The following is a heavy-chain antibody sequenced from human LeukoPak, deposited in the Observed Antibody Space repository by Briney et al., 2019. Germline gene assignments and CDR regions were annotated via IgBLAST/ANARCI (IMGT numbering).Heavy chain of an antibody. CDR3: ATSESQTRFDT. J-gene: IGHJ5*02. CDR2: IFPGNSDT. D-gene: IGHD3-10*01. CDR1: GYSFSYYW. V-gene: IGHV5-51*01. Sequence: GESLKISCKGSGYSFSYYWIAWVRQMPGKGLEWMGIIFPGNSDTLYSPSFQGQVTISADKSISTAYLQWSSLKASDSAMYYCATSESQTRFDTWGQGTLVTASS.